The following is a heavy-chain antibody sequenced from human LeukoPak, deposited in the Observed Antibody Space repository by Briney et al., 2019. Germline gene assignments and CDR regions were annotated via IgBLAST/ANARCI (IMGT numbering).Heavy chain of an antibody. CDR2: MSYSGTT. J-gene: IGHJ4*02. CDR1: GGSISSYS. Sequence: SETLSLTCTVSGGSISSYSWSWVRQPPGKGLEWIAYMSYSGTTNYNPSLKSRVTISVDTSKKQFSLKLSSVTAADTAVYYCARHEGKLWFGETAKNYWGQGTLVTVSS. CDR3: ARHEGKLWFGETAKNY. D-gene: IGHD3-10*01. V-gene: IGHV4-59*08.